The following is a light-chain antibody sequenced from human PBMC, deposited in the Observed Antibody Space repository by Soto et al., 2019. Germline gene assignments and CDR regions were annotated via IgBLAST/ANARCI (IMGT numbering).Light chain of an antibody. V-gene: IGLV2-14*01. CDR3: SSYTSSSLV. CDR1: SSDVGGYNY. Sequence: ALTQPASVSGSPGQSITISCTGTSSDVGGYNYVSWYQQHPGKAPKLMIYDVSNRPSGVSNRFSGSKSGNTASLTISGLQAEDEADYYCSSYTSSSLVFGNGTKVTVL. J-gene: IGLJ1*01. CDR2: DVS.